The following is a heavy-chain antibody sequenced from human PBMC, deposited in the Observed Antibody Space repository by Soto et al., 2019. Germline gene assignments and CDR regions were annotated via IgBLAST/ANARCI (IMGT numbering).Heavy chain of an antibody. Sequence: QVQLQESGPGLVKPSETLSLTCTVSGGSIYRSGYYWGWIRQPPGRGLEWIGNIDYNGVTYSNHSLKSRVTISRDTSKNQFSLKLTSVTAADTALYYCGKVLVGATGHTDSDSWGPGTLVAVSS. D-gene: IGHD2-15*01. CDR1: GGSIYRSGYY. J-gene: IGHJ4*02. CDR2: IDYNGVT. V-gene: IGHV4-39*01. CDR3: GKVLVGATGHTDSDS.